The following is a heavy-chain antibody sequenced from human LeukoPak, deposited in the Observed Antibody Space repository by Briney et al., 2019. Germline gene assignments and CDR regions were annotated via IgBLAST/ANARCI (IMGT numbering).Heavy chain of an antibody. CDR1: GFTFSVSW. D-gene: IGHD2-2*01. J-gene: IGHJ4*02. V-gene: IGHV3-7*01. CDR2: IKDDGNEK. Sequence: PGGSLRLSCAASGFTFSVSWMSWVRQAPGKGLEWVANIKDDGNEKYYVDSVKGRFTISRDNAKNSLYLQMNSLRAEDTAVYYCARRSSSQDFDYWGQGTLVTVSS. CDR3: ARRSSSQDFDY.